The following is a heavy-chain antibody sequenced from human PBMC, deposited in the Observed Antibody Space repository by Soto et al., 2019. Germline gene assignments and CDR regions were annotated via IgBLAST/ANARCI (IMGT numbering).Heavy chain of an antibody. V-gene: IGHV3-23*01. CDR3: AKDLSSSVDAFDI. D-gene: IGHD6-13*01. J-gene: IGHJ3*02. CDR2: ISGNGADT. CDR1: GFPFSHYA. Sequence: VQLLESGGGLVQPGGSARLSCAASGFPFSHYAMTWVRQAPGKGLEWVSAISGNGADTTYADSVRGRFTISRDNSKDTVFLQMNSLSDDDTAVYYCAKDLSSSVDAFDIWGQGTMVTVSS.